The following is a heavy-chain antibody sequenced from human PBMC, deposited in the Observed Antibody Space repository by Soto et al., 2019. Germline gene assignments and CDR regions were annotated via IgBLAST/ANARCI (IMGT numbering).Heavy chain of an antibody. CDR1: GFTFSSYG. Sequence: QVQLVESGGGVVQPGRSLRLSCAASGFTFSSYGMHWVRQAPGKGLEWVAVISYDGSNKYYADSVKGRFTISRDNSKNTLYLQMNSLRAEDTAVYYCAKVSGSYHSFDYWGQGTLVTVSS. J-gene: IGHJ4*02. D-gene: IGHD1-26*01. CDR2: ISYDGSNK. CDR3: AKVSGSYHSFDY. V-gene: IGHV3-30*18.